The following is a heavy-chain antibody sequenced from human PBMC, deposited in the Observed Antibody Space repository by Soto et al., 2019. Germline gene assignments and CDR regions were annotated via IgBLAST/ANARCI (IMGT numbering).Heavy chain of an antibody. J-gene: IGHJ6*02. CDR1: GGSFSGYY. CDR3: ARGPLGYCSGGSCYSDFYYYAMDV. Sequence: PSETLSLTCAVDGGSFSGYYWSWIRQSPGKGLEGIGEINHSGSSNYNPSLKSRVTISVDTSKNQFSLKLRSVTAADTAVYYCARGPLGYCSGGSCYSDFYYYAMDVWGQGTTVTVSS. D-gene: IGHD2-15*01. CDR2: INHSGSS. V-gene: IGHV4-34*01.